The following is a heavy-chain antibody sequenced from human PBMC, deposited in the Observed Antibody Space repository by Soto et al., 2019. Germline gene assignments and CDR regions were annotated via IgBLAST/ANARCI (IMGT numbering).Heavy chain of an antibody. CDR3: AREIPKYCSSTSCYDAFDI. CDR1: GGSFSGYY. D-gene: IGHD2-2*01. Sequence: ETLSLTCSVYGGSFSGYYWSWIRQPPGKGLEWIGEINHSGSTNYNPSLKSRVTISVDTSKNQFSLKLSSVTAADTAVYYCAREIPKYCSSTSCYDAFDIWGQGTMVTVSS. J-gene: IGHJ3*02. CDR2: INHSGST. V-gene: IGHV4-34*01.